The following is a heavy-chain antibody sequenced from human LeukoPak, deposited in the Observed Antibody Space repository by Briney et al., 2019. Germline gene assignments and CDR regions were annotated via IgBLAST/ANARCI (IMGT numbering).Heavy chain of an antibody. J-gene: IGHJ4*02. CDR3: ARGLVVPAAMGEFDY. D-gene: IGHD2-2*01. CDR2: TIPILGIA. V-gene: IGHV1-69*04. Sequence: SVKVSCKASGGTFSSYAISWVRQAPGQGLEWMGRTIPILGIANYAQKFQGRVTITADKSTSTAYMELSSLRSEDTAVYYCARGLVVPAAMGEFDYWGQGTLIAVSS. CDR1: GGTFSSYA.